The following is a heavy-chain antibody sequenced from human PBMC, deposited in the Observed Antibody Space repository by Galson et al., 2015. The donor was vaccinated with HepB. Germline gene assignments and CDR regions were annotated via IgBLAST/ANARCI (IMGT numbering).Heavy chain of an antibody. CDR1: GFTFGDYS. D-gene: IGHD3-10*02. V-gene: IGHV3-49*03. Sequence: SLRLSCAGSGFTFGDYSLNWFRQAPGKGLEWVGFIRNKASGETTQYAASVKGRFTISRDDSKSIAYLQMDSLETEDTAVYFCSRGHLFGVIWGQGTLVTVSS. CDR2: IRNKASGETT. J-gene: IGHJ4*02. CDR3: SRGHLFGVI.